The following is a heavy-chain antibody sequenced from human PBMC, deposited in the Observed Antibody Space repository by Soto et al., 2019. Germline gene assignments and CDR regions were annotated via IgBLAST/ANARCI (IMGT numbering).Heavy chain of an antibody. CDR1: GFTFSSYG. Sequence: PGGSLRLSCAASGFTFSSYGMHWVRQAPGKGLEWVAVISYDGSNKYYADSVKGRFTISRDNSKNTLYLQMNSLRAEDTAVYYCAKGPRYYDFWSGYYRSTPRGLNGMDVWGQGTTVTVSS. CDR3: AKGPRYYDFWSGYYRSTPRGLNGMDV. CDR2: ISYDGSNK. V-gene: IGHV3-30*18. D-gene: IGHD3-3*01. J-gene: IGHJ6*02.